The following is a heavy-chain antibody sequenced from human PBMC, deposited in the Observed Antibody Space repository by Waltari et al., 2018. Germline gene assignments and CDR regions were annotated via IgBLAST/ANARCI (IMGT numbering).Heavy chain of an antibody. CDR1: GFTFSTYW. Sequence: EVQLVESGGGLVQPGGSLRLSCAASGFTFSTYWLNWVRQAPGKGLVWIGDITHTGDSNINPSLKSRLTISVDTSKRQFSLELTSVTPADTAVYYCGRAPATSWFGYSVYWGQGTVVTVSS. CDR3: GRAPATSWFGYSVY. D-gene: IGHD2-2*01. V-gene: IGHV3-74*01. J-gene: IGHJ4*02. CDR2: ITHTGDSN.